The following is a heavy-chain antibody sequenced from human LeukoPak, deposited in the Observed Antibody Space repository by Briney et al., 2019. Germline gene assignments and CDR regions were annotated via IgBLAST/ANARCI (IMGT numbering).Heavy chain of an antibody. V-gene: IGHV4-59*01. CDR1: GGSISSYY. J-gene: IGHJ4*02. D-gene: IGHD6-13*01. CDR2: IYYSGST. Sequence: PSETLSLTCTVSGGSISSYYWSWFRQPPGKGLEWIGYIYYSGSTNYNPSLKSRVTISVDTSKNQFSLKLSSVTAADTAVYYCARDGVAAAGTTPPYFDYWGQGTLVTVSS. CDR3: ARDGVAAAGTTPPYFDY.